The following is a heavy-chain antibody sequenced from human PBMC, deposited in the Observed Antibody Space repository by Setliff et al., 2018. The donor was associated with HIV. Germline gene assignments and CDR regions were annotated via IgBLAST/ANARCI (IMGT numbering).Heavy chain of an antibody. CDR2: IYTSGST. CDR3: SVIDY. J-gene: IGHJ4*02. CDR1: GGSMNNYY. V-gene: IGHV4-4*08. Sequence: SETLSLTCTVSGGSMNNYYWNWIRQTPGKGLEWIGRIYTSGSTNYNPSLKSRVTISVDTSKNQFSLKLSSVTAADTAVYYCSVIDYWGQGTLVTVSS.